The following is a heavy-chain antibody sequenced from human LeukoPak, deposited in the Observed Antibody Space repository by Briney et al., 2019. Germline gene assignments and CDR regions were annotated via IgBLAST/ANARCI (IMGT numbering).Heavy chain of an antibody. D-gene: IGHD2-2*01. CDR1: GYTFTGYY. CDR2: INPNSGGT. Sequence: ASVKVSCKASGYTFTGYYMHWVRQAPGQGLEWMGWINPNSGGTNYAQKFQGRVTMTRDTSISTAYMELSRLRSDDTAVYYCAGPSCTSCQYYYYYYYGMDVWGQGTTVTVSS. V-gene: IGHV1-2*02. J-gene: IGHJ6*02. CDR3: AGPSCTSCQYYYYYYYGMDV.